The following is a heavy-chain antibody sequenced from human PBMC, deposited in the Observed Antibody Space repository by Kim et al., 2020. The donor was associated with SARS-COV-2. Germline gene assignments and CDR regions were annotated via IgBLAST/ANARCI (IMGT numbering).Heavy chain of an antibody. Sequence: GGSLRLSCTASGFTFSSYSMNWVRQAPGKGLEWVSYITSSSRTIYYAVFVKGRFTISRDNAQNSLYLQMNNLRDEDTAVYYCTSRVTLGMDVWGQGTTVT. CDR3: TSRVTLGMDV. D-gene: IGHD2-21*02. CDR1: GFTFSSYS. J-gene: IGHJ6*02. CDR2: ITSSSRTI. V-gene: IGHV3-48*02.